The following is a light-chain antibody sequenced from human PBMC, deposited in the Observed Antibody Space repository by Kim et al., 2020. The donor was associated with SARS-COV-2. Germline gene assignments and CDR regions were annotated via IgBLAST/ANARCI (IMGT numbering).Light chain of an antibody. V-gene: IGLV2-14*01. CDR2: DVS. Sequence: QSALTQPASVSGSPGHSITISCTGTSSDIGNYNFVSWYQQHPGKAPKLLIYDVSKRPSGVSDRFSGAKSGNTASLTISGLQAEYEADYYCSSHIGSSTWVFGGGTQLTVL. CDR1: SSDIGNYNF. CDR3: SSHIGSSTWV. J-gene: IGLJ3*02.